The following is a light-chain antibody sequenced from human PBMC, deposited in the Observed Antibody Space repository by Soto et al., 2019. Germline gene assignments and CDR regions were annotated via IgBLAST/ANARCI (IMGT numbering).Light chain of an antibody. CDR3: QQYNNGPPWT. V-gene: IGKV3-15*01. Sequence: EIVMTQSPATLSVSTRERATLSCRASQSVSSNLAWYQQKPGQAPRLLIYGASTRATGIPARFSGSGSGTEFTLTISSLQSEDFAVYYCQQYNNGPPWTFGQGTKVDIK. CDR2: GAS. CDR1: QSVSSN. J-gene: IGKJ1*01.